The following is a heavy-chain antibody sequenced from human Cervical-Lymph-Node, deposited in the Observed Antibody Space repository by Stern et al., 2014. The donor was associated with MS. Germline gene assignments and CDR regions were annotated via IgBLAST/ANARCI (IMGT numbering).Heavy chain of an antibody. CDR3: ARESSGGYR. Sequence: QVQLQESGPGLVKPSETLSLTCTVSCVSVSSGSYFWSWIRQPPGKGLEWIGYISYSGSTNYNPSLKSRLTISLDTSKNQFSLILSSVTAADTAVYYCARESSGGYRWGQGTLVTVSS. J-gene: IGHJ4*02. CDR2: ISYSGST. V-gene: IGHV4-61*01. D-gene: IGHD5-18*01. CDR1: CVSVSSGSYF.